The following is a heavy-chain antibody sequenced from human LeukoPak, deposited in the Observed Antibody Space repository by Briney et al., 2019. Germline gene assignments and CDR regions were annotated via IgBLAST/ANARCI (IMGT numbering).Heavy chain of an antibody. D-gene: IGHD6-13*01. J-gene: IGHJ4*02. CDR1: GGSISSSSYY. Sequence: PSETLSLTCTVSGGSISSSSYYWGWIRQPPGKGLEWIGSIYYSGSTYYNPSLKSRVTISVDTSKNQSSLKLSSVTAADTAVYYCARVDSSSWYRYFDYWGQGTLVTVSS. CDR2: IYYSGST. V-gene: IGHV4-39*01. CDR3: ARVDSSSWYRYFDY.